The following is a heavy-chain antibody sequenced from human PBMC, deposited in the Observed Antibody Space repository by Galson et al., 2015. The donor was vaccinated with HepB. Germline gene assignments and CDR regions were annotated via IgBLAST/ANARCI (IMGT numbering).Heavy chain of an antibody. Sequence: RLSCAASGFNFANYVMNWVRQAPGKGLEWVSSISGSGGSTYYRGSFKGRFPISRDNSKNTVYLQMKSLRADDTAVYYCAKCSGSNWFVPHHFDSWGQGTLVTVSS. CDR3: AKCSGSNWFVPHHFDS. J-gene: IGHJ4*02. V-gene: IGHV3-23*01. D-gene: IGHD6-13*01. CDR2: ISGSGGST. CDR1: GFNFANYV.